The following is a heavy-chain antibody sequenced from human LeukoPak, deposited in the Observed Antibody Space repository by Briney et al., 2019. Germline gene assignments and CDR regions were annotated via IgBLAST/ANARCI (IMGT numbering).Heavy chain of an antibody. CDR2: IYPGDSDT. D-gene: IGHD3-22*01. CDR1: GYSFTSYW. Sequence: GESLKISCKGSGYSFTSYWIGWVRQMPGKGLEGMGIIYPGDSDTRYSPSFQGQVAISADKSISTAYLQWSSLKASDTAMYYCASWDYYDSSGYWGAFDIWGQGTMVTVSS. V-gene: IGHV5-51*01. J-gene: IGHJ3*02. CDR3: ASWDYYDSSGYWGAFDI.